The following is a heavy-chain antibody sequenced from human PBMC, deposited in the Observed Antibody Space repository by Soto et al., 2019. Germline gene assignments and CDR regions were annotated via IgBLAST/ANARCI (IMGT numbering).Heavy chain of an antibody. CDR1: GFIFRNHV. V-gene: IGHV3-23*01. CDR2: IFGSGEMT. J-gene: IGHJ4*02. D-gene: IGHD4-17*01. CDR3: VKGTTTVVTQIPY. Sequence: GGSLRLSCVASGFIFRNHVMSWVRQAPGKGPEWISSIFGSGEMTDYADSVKGRFTISRDNSKNTLYLQMSSLRAEDTAVYYCVKGTTTVVTQIPYWGQGTLVTVSS.